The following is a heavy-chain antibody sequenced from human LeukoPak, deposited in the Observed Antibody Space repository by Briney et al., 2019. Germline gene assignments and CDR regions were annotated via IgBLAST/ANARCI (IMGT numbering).Heavy chain of an antibody. CDR3: ARVRYSSSSTFDY. CDR1: GFTVSSNY. D-gene: IGHD6-13*01. CDR2: ISSSGSTI. Sequence: PGGSLRLSCAASGFTVSSNYMSWIRQAPGKGLEWVSYISSSGSTIYYADSVKGRFTISRDNAKNSLYLQMNSLRAEDTAVYYCARVRYSSSSTFDYWGQGTLVTVSS. J-gene: IGHJ4*02. V-gene: IGHV3-11*04.